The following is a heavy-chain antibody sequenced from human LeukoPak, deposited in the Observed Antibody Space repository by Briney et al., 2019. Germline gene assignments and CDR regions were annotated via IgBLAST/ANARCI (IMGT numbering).Heavy chain of an antibody. CDR1: GFTFSSYE. J-gene: IGHJ4*02. CDR2: ISSSSSYI. Sequence: GGSLRLSCAASGFTFSSYEMNWVRQAPGKGLEWVSSISSSSSYIYYADSVKGRFTISRDNAKNSLYLQMNSLRAEDTAVYYCARGIVAAGNIDFWGQGTLVTVSS. CDR3: ARGIVAAGNIDF. D-gene: IGHD6-13*01. V-gene: IGHV3-21*01.